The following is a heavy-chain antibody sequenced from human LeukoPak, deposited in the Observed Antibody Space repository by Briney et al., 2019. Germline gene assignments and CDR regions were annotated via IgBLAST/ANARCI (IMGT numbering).Heavy chain of an antibody. CDR1: GFTVSSYD. J-gene: IGHJ4*02. D-gene: IGHD3-9*01. CDR3: AHYDISTGYPY. Sequence: GGSLRLSCAASGFTVSSYDMTWVRQAPGKGLEWVSYIGSDSSPIYYAASVRGRLTISRDNSKNTLYLQMNSLRAEDTAVYYCAHYDISTGYPYGGQGTLVTVSS. V-gene: IGHV3-48*01. CDR2: IGSDSSPI.